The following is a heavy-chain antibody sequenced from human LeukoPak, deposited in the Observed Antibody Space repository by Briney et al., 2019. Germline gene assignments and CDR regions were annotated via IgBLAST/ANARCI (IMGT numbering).Heavy chain of an antibody. D-gene: IGHD2-2*01. CDR1: GGSYSGYY. CDR3: ARAYRVVPAAMDTFDY. CDR2: INHSGST. J-gene: IGHJ4*02. V-gene: IGHV4-34*01. Sequence: SETLSLPCAVYGGSYSGYYWSWISQPPAKGLEWIGEINHSGSTNLNPSLKSRVTISVDTSKNQFSLKLSSVTAADTAVYYCARAYRVVPAAMDTFDYWGQGTLVTVSS.